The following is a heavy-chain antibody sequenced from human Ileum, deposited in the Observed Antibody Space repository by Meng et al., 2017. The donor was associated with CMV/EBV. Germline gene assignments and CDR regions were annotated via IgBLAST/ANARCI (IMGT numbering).Heavy chain of an antibody. J-gene: IGHJ4*02. D-gene: IGHD3-22*01. CDR3: ARDRGYDNSGYYYFDY. Sequence: GESLKISCAASGFTFSSYAMHWVRQAPGKGLEYVSAISTNGGNTYYADSVKGRFTISRDNSKNTLFLQMSSLRAEDTAVYYCARDRGYDNSGYYYFDYWDQGTLVTVSS. V-gene: IGHV3-64*02. CDR2: ISTNGGNT. CDR1: GFTFSSYA.